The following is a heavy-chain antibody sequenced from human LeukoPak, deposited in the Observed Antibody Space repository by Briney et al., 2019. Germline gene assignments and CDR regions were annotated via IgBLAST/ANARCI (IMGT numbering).Heavy chain of an antibody. Sequence: GGSLRLSCAASGFPFSSYSMTWVRQAPGKGLEWVANIKPDGTTKFHVDSVKGRFTISRDNALNSLYLQMNSLRAEDTAVYYCARGLHKIAAAAPGWFDPWGQGTLVTVSS. CDR2: IKPDGTTK. V-gene: IGHV3-7*01. J-gene: IGHJ5*02. D-gene: IGHD6-13*01. CDR1: GFPFSSYS. CDR3: ARGLHKIAAAAPGWFDP.